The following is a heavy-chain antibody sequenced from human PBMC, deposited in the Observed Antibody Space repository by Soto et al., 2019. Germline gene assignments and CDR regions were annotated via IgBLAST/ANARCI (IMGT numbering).Heavy chain of an antibody. CDR3: ARDPRALYDSSGENWLDP. D-gene: IGHD3-22*01. J-gene: IGHJ5*02. CDR2: IIPIFGTA. Sequence: SVKVSCKASGGTFSSYAISWVRQAPGQGLEWMGGIIPIFGTANYAQKFQGRVTITADESTSTAYMELSSLRSEDTAVYYCARDPRALYDSSGENWLDPWGQGTLVTVSS. V-gene: IGHV1-69*13. CDR1: GGTFSSYA.